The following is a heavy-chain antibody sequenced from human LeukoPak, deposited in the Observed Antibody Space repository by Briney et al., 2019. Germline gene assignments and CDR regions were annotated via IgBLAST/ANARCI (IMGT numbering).Heavy chain of an antibody. D-gene: IGHD6-6*01. J-gene: IGHJ4*02. V-gene: IGHV3-30-3*01. Sequence: GGSLRLSCAASGFTFSSYAMHWVRQAPDKGMEWVAVISYDGSNKYYADSVKGRFTISRDNSKNTLYLQMNSLRAEDTAVYYCARVGGSSPGQGGYWGQGTLVTVSS. CDR1: GFTFSSYA. CDR3: ARVGGSSPGQGGY. CDR2: ISYDGSNK.